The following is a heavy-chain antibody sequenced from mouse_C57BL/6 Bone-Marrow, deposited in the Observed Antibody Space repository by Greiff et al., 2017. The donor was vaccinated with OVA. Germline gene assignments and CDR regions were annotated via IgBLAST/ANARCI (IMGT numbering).Heavy chain of an antibody. CDR1: GYTFTDYN. V-gene: IGHV1-22*01. CDR2: INPNNGGT. Sequence: VQLQQPGAELVRPGSSVKMSCKASGYTFTDYNMHWVKQSHGKSLEWIGYINPNNGGTSYNQKFKGKATLTVNKSSSTAYMELRSLTSEDSAVYYCARGGLLPHYWYFDVWGTGTTVTVSS. J-gene: IGHJ1*03. CDR3: ARGGLLPHYWYFDV. D-gene: IGHD2-3*01.